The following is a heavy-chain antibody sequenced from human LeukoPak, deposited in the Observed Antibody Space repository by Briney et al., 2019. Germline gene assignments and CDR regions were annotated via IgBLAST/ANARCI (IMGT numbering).Heavy chain of an antibody. CDR1: GGSISSGGYY. D-gene: IGHD3-22*01. CDR3: ARLDYYDSSGYSPGSVDY. Sequence: SETLSLTCTVSGGSISSGGYYWSWIRQHPGKGLEWIGYIYYSGSTYYNPSLKSRVTISVDTSKNQFSLKLSSVTAADTAVYYCARLDYYDSSGYSPGSVDYWGQGTLVTVSS. V-gene: IGHV4-31*03. CDR2: IYYSGST. J-gene: IGHJ4*02.